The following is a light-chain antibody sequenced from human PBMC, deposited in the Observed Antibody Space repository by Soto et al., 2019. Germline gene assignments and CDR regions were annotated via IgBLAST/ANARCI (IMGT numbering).Light chain of an antibody. CDR1: QSLNSYF. CDR2: GAS. J-gene: IGKJ1*01. V-gene: IGKV3-20*01. CDR3: QQYGSSGT. Sequence: EIVLTQSPGSLSLSPGEGGTLXCRASQSLNSYFLAWYQQKPGQAPRLLISGASNRDTGITERFSGSGCGKDFILTISRLEPEDFAVYYCQQYGSSGTVGQGTKVDIK.